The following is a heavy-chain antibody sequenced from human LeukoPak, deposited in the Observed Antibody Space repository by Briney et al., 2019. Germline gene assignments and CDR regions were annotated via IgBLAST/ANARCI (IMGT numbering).Heavy chain of an antibody. V-gene: IGHV4-59*01. D-gene: IGHD3-3*01. CDR2: VYYSGST. CDR3: ARALSGYSSDFSVYYYMDV. CDR1: GGSISTYY. Sequence: MTSETLSLTCTVSGGSISTYYWSRIRQPPGMGLEWIGYVYYSGSTNYNPSLKSRVTISLDTSKNQFSLNLTSVTAADTAVYYCARALSGYSSDFSVYYYMDVWGKGTTVTISS. J-gene: IGHJ6*03.